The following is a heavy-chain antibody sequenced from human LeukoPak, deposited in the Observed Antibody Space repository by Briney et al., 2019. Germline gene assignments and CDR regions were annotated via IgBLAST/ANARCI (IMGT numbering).Heavy chain of an antibody. D-gene: IGHD4-17*01. Sequence: WIRQAPGKGLEWVTFIRNKAYGGTTEYAASVKGRFTISRDDSKSIAYLYMNSLKTEDTAVYYCARTHDGDYGGYYYYMDVWGKGTTVTVSS. CDR2: IRNKAYGGTT. V-gene: IGHV3-49*02. CDR3: ARTHDGDYGGYYYYMDV. J-gene: IGHJ6*03.